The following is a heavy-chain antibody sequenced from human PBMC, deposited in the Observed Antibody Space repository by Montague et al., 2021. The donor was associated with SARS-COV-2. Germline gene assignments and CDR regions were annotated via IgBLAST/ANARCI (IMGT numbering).Heavy chain of an antibody. V-gene: IGHV4-39*01. Sequence: SETLSLTCTVSGGSISSSGYYWGWIRQPPGKGLEWIGSMYYSGSTYYNPSLKSRVTISVDTSKNQFSLKLSSVTAADTAVYYCARFPTSYYYDSKAAPATPDAFDIWGQGTMVTVSS. CDR1: GGSISSSGYY. J-gene: IGHJ3*02. D-gene: IGHD3-22*01. CDR3: ARFPTSYYYDSKAAPATPDAFDI. CDR2: MYYSGST.